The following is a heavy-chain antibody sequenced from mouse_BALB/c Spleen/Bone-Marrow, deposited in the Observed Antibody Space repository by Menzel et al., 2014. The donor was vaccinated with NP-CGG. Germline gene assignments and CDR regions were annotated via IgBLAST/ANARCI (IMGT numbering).Heavy chain of an antibody. D-gene: IGHD1-1*01. CDR3: ARGSSYFDY. CDR2: ISDGGSYT. CDR1: GFTFSDYY. Sequence: EVKLMESGGGLVKPGGSLKLSCAASGFTFSDYYMYWVRQTPEKRLEWVATISDGGSYTYYPDSVKGRFTISRDNAKNNLYLQMSSLKSEDTAMYYCARGSSYFDYRGQGTTLTVSS. J-gene: IGHJ2*01. V-gene: IGHV5-4*02.